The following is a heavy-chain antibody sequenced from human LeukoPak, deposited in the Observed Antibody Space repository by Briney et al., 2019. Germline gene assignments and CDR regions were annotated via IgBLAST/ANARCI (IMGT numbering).Heavy chain of an antibody. V-gene: IGHV3-33*01. D-gene: IGHD6-19*01. CDR1: GFTFSSYG. Sequence: GGSLRLSCAASGFTFSSYGMHWVRQAPGKGLEWVAVIWYDGSNKYYADSVKGRFTISRDNSKNTLYLQMNSLRAEDTAVYYCARELDSSGFLYYFDYWGQGTLVTVSS. CDR3: ARELDSSGFLYYFDY. J-gene: IGHJ4*02. CDR2: IWYDGSNK.